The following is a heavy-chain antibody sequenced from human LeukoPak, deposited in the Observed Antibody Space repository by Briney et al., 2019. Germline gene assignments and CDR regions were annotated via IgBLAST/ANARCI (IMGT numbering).Heavy chain of an antibody. CDR2: INSDGSST. Sequence: QPGGSLRLSCAASGFTFSSYWMEWVRHAPGKGLVWVSRINSDGSSTIYADSVKGRFTISRDNAKNTLYLQMNSLRAEDTAVYYCARDYSSGWYADFDYWGQGTLVTVSS. D-gene: IGHD6-19*01. CDR1: GFTFSSYW. J-gene: IGHJ4*02. CDR3: ARDYSSGWYADFDY. V-gene: IGHV3-74*01.